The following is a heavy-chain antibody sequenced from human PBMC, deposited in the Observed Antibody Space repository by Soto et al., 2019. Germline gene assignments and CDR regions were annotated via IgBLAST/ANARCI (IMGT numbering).Heavy chain of an antibody. D-gene: IGHD1-26*01. CDR1: GFIFDNYW. CDR3: GRGSGPRGRPY. Sequence: GGSLRLSCAASGFIFDNYWMHWVRQAPGKGLVWVARINGDGSTTTYVGSAKGRFTISRDNAKNTVYLQMNSLRVEDTAVYYCGRGSGPRGRPYWGQGILVTVSS. CDR2: INGDGSTT. J-gene: IGHJ4*02. V-gene: IGHV3-74*01.